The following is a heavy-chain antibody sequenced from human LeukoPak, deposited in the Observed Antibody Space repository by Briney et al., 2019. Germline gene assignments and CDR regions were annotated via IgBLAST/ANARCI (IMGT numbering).Heavy chain of an antibody. CDR3: ARATVTTDYYYYMDV. CDR2: ISSSSLYI. V-gene: IGHV3-21*04. J-gene: IGHJ6*03. Sequence: KPGGSLRLSCAASGFTFSSYSMNWVRQAPGKGLEWVSSISSSSLYIYYADSVKGRFTISRDNAKNSLYLQMNSLRAEDTAVYYCARATVTTDYYYYMDVWGKGTTVTVSS. D-gene: IGHD4-17*01. CDR1: GFTFSSYS.